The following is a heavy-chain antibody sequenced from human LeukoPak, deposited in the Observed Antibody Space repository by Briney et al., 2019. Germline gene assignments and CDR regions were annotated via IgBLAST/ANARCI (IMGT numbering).Heavy chain of an antibody. CDR3: ARHESGGGPDY. CDR1: GGSISSGVYY. J-gene: IGHJ4*02. D-gene: IGHD1-26*01. V-gene: IGHV4-61*02. CDR2: IYTSGST. Sequence: SETLSLTCTVSGGSISSGVYYWSWIRQPAGKGLEWIGRIYTSGSTNYNPSLKSRVTISVDTSKNQCSLKLSSVTAADTAVYYCARHESGGGPDYWGQGTLVTVSS.